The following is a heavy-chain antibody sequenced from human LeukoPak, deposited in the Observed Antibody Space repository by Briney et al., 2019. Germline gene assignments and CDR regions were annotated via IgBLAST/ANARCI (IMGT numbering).Heavy chain of an antibody. Sequence: SETLSLTCAVYGGSFSGYYWSWIRQPPGKGLEWIGEINHSGNTNYNPSLKSRVTISVDTSKNQFSLKLSSVTAADTAVYYCARGDYVWGSYRYRAYNWFDPWGQGTLVTVSS. D-gene: IGHD3-16*02. CDR3: ARGDYVWGSYRYRAYNWFDP. CDR1: GGSFSGYY. V-gene: IGHV4-34*01. CDR2: INHSGNT. J-gene: IGHJ5*02.